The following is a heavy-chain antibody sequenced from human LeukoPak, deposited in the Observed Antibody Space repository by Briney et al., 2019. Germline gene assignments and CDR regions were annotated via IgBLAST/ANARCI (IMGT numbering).Heavy chain of an antibody. V-gene: IGHV3-53*01. CDR1: GVTVGDSF. J-gene: IGHJ4*02. CDR2: LYWDGRT. D-gene: IGHD5/OR15-5a*01. CDR3: ATKHMSTETDY. Sequence: GGSLRLSCAASGVTVGDSFISWARQTPGKGLEWVSVLYWDGRTFYADSVKGRFTISRDDSRNTLYLQMDSLRAEDTAMYYCATKHMSTETDYWGQGTLVTVSS.